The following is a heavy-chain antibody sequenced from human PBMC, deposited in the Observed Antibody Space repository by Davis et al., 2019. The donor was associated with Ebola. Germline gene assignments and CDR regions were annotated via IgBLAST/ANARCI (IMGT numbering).Heavy chain of an antibody. CDR1: GFTFNKYW. D-gene: IGHD4-17*01. CDR3: VRTTYGAPEY. J-gene: IGHJ4*02. V-gene: IGHV3-74*01. Sequence: GESLKISCAASGFTFNKYWMHWVRQAPGKGLVYVSRISSDGDITSYADSVKGRFTISRDNAKSTLYLQMNSLTAEDTAVYYCVRTTYGAPEYWGQGTLVTVSS. CDR2: ISSDGDIT.